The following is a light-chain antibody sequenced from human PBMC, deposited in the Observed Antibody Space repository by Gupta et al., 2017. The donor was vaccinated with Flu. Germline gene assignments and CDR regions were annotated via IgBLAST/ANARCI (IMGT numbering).Light chain of an antibody. J-gene: IGLJ3*02. Sequence: YDLTQPPSASVAPVQTASITCSGHKLGDTYASWYQQKPGQSPVLVIYQDNKRPSGIPERFSGSNSGNTATLTIGGTQALDEADYYCQAWDSNTLWVFGGGTKLTVL. CDR3: QAWDSNTLWV. V-gene: IGLV3-1*01. CDR2: QDN. CDR1: KLGDTY.